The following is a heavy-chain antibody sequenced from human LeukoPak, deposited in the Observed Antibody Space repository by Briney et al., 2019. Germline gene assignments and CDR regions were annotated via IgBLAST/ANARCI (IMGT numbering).Heavy chain of an antibody. Sequence: GGSLRLSCAASTFTFSSYGMHWVRQAPGKGLEWVAFIQYDGNKRHYADSVKGRFTISRDNSKNTLYLQMNSLRPEDTALYYCANTMYSSAWSPFDYWGRGTLVTVSS. D-gene: IGHD6-19*01. CDR3: ANTMYSSAWSPFDY. CDR2: IQYDGNKR. J-gene: IGHJ4*02. V-gene: IGHV3-30*02. CDR1: TFTFSSYG.